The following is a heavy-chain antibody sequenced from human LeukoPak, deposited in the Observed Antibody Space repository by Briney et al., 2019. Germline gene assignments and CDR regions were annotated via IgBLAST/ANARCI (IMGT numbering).Heavy chain of an antibody. CDR1: GFTLNNYA. V-gene: IGHV3-23*01. CDR2: VVGVATNT. Sequence: PGGSLRLSCAASGFTLNNYAMNWVRQAPGKGLEWVSTVVGVATNTYYADSVKGRFSISRDNSKNTLYLQMNSLRAEDTAVYYCAKTRSGPNTDYDSWGQGTLVTVSS. J-gene: IGHJ4*02. D-gene: IGHD3-3*01. CDR3: AKTRSGPNTDYDS.